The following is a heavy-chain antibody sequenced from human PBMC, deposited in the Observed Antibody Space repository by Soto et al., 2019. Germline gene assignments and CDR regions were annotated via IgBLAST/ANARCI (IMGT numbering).Heavy chain of an antibody. J-gene: IGHJ6*02. CDR2: ISSSGSTI. CDR3: ARDSTPDPYYYDXSGYLPMPNYYYYGMDV. Sequence: PGGSLRLSCAASGFTFSSYEMNWVRQAPGKGLEGVSYISSSGSTIYYADSVKGRFTISRDNAKNSLYLQMNSLRAEDTAVYYCARDSTPDPYYYDXSGYLPMPNYYYYGMDVWGRGTTVTVSS. V-gene: IGHV3-48*03. CDR1: GFTFSSYE. D-gene: IGHD3-22*01.